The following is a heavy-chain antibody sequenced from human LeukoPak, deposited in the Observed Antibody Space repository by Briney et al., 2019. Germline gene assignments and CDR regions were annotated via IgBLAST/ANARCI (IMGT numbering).Heavy chain of an antibody. D-gene: IGHD5-24*01. Sequence: GGSLRLSCAASGFTFDDYAMHWVRQAPGKGLEWVSGISWNSGSIGYADSVKGRFTISRDNAKNSLYLQMNSLRAEDTALYYCATGWLHHDAFDIWGQGTMVTVSS. CDR2: ISWNSGSI. J-gene: IGHJ3*02. CDR1: GFTFDDYA. CDR3: ATGWLHHDAFDI. V-gene: IGHV3-9*01.